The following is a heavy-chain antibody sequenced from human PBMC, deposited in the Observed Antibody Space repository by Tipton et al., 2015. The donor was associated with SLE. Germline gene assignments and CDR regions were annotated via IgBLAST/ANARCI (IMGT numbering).Heavy chain of an antibody. J-gene: IGHJ4*02. D-gene: IGHD1-1*01. V-gene: IGHV4-39*07. CDR3: VRRTHSGATDC. CDR1: GGSISSSNYY. CDR2: LSYSGNT. Sequence: TLSLTCTVSGGSISSSNYYWGWIRQPPGKGLEWIGSLSYSGNTYYKSSLKSPVSMSLDMSKNQLSLRRNSVTAADTAVYYCVRRTHSGATDCWGQGTVVSVSS.